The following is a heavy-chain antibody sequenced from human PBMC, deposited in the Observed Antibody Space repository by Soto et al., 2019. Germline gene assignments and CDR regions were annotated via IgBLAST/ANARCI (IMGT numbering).Heavy chain of an antibody. J-gene: IGHJ6*02. CDR1: GGSISSGGYY. V-gene: IGHV4-61*08. D-gene: IGHD3-3*01. CDR3: ARARSGPSYYDFWSGFIYYYGMDV. Sequence: SETLSLTCTVSGGSISSGGYYWSWIRQHPGKGLEWIGYIYYSGSTNYNPSLKSRVTISVDTSKNQFSLKLSSVTAADTAVYYCARARSGPSYYDFWSGFIYYYGMDVWGQGTTVTVSS. CDR2: IYYSGST.